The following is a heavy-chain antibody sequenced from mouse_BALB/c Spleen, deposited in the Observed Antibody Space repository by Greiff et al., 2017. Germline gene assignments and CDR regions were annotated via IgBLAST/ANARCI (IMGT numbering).Heavy chain of an antibody. CDR1: GYTFTDYA. D-gene: IGHD2-4*01. CDR3: ARWGGTMIIAMDY. V-gene: IGHV1S137*01. Sequence: QVQVKQSGAELVRPGVSVKISCKGSGYTFTDYAMHWVKQSHAKSLEWIGVISTYYGDASYNQKFKGKATMTVDKSSSTAYMELARLTSEDSAIYYCARWGGTMIIAMDYWGQGTSVTVSS. CDR2: ISTYYGDA. J-gene: IGHJ4*01.